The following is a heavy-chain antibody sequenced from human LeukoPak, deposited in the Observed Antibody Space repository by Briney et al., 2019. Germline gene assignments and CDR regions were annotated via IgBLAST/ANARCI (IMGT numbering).Heavy chain of an antibody. CDR1: GYTFTSYG. V-gene: IGHV1-18*01. CDR2: ISAYNGNT. Sequence: ASVKVSCKASGYTFTSYGISWVRQAPGQGLEWMGWISAYNGNTNYAQKLQGRVTMTTDTSTSTAYMELRSLRSDDTAVYYCVSRFGGCSSTSCSPGAFDIWGQGTMVTVSS. J-gene: IGHJ3*02. D-gene: IGHD2-2*01. CDR3: VSRFGGCSSTSCSPGAFDI.